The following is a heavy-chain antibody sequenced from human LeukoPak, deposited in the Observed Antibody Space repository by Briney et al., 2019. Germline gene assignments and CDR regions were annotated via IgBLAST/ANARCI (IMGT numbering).Heavy chain of an antibody. D-gene: IGHD3-22*01. CDR2: ISGSGGST. CDR3: AKDHHDSSGYYIPYYYYYMDV. V-gene: IGHV3-23*01. CDR1: GFTFSSYA. Sequence: GGSLRLSCAASGFTFSSYAMSWVRQAPGKGLEWVSAISGSGGSTYYADSVKGRFTISRDNSKNTLYLQMNSLRAEDTAVYYCAKDHHDSSGYYIPYYYYYMDVWGKGTTVTVSS. J-gene: IGHJ6*03.